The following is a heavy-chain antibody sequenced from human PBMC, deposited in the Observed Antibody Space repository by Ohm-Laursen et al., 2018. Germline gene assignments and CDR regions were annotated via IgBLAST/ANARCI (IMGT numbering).Heavy chain of an antibody. J-gene: IGHJ4*02. D-gene: IGHD2-15*01. CDR3: AKASCSGDSCYSVDY. CDR2: ISWNGNSI. CDR1: GFTFDDYA. V-gene: IGHV3-9*01. Sequence: SSLRLSCAASGFTFDDYAMHWVRQAPGKGLEWVSGISWNGNSIGYADSVKGRFTISRDNAKNSLYLQMNSLRAEDTALYYCAKASCSGDSCYSVDYWGQGTLVTVSS.